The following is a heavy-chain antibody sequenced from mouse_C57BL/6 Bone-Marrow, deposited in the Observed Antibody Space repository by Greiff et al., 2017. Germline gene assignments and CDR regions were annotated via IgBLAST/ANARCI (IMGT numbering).Heavy chain of an antibody. CDR2: IDTENGDT. CDR3: TTGNFDD. V-gene: IGHV14-4*01. CDR1: GFNIKDDY. J-gene: IGHJ2*01. Sequence: EVQLQESGAELVRPGASVKLSCTASGFNIKDDYMHWVKQRPEQGLEWIGWIDTENGDTEYASKFQGKATITADKSSNTSYLQLSSLTSEDTAVYYCTTGNFDDWGQGTTLTVSS.